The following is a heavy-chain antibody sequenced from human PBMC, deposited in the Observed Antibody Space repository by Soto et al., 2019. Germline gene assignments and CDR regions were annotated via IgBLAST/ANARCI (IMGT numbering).Heavy chain of an antibody. CDR2: ISWNSGSI. V-gene: IGHV3-9*01. J-gene: IGHJ4*02. D-gene: IGHD6-13*01. CDR3: AKETSPGIAAAGTEPFDY. CDR1: GFTFDDYA. Sequence: EVQLVESGGGLVQPGRSLRLSCAASGFTFDDYAMHWVRQAPGKGLEWVSGISWNSGSIGYADSVKGRFTISRDNAKNSLYLQMNSLRGEDTALYYCAKETSPGIAAAGTEPFDYWGQGTLVTVSS.